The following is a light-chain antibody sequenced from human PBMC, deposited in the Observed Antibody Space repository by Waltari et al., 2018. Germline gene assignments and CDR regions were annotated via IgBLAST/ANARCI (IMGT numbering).Light chain of an antibody. J-gene: IGLJ2*01. CDR1: ISNIGINS. CDR3: AAWDDSLKARF. Sequence: QSVLTQPPSASGTPGQRVTISCSGGISNIGINSVNWYQHLPGMAPKLLVDRNDQRPSGVPDRFSGSMSGTSASLAISGLQSEDEADYYCAAWDDSLKARFFGGGTKVTVL. V-gene: IGLV1-44*01. CDR2: RND.